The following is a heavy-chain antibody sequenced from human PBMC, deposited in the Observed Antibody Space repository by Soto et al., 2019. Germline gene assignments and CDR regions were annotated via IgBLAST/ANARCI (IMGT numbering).Heavy chain of an antibody. CDR2: IISIPGTA. CDR3: ARSQGSSTSLEIYYYYYYGMDV. V-gene: IGHV1-69*01. J-gene: IGHJ6*02. D-gene: IGHD2-2*01. CDR1: GGTFGSYA. Sequence: QVQLVQSGAEVKKPGSSVKASCKASGGTFGSYAISWVRQAPGQGLEWMGGIISIPGTANYAQKFQGRVTNAADESTSTAYMELSSLRSEDTAVYYCARSQGSSTSLEIYYYYYYGMDVWGHGTTVTVSS.